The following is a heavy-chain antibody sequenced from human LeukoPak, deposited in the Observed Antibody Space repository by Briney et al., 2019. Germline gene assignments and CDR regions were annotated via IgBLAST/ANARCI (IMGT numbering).Heavy chain of an antibody. D-gene: IGHD3-10*01. CDR3: AKRGIVIRAVIIIGFHKEAYYFDY. J-gene: IGHJ4*02. CDR1: GITLNNYG. CDR2: NSEKGGST. V-gene: IGHV3-23*01. Sequence: GGSLRLPCVVPGITLNNYGMGWVRQAPGKGLEWVSGNSEKGGSTNYADSVKGRFIISRDTSKNTVYLQMNSLRVEDTAVYFCAKRGIVIRAVIIIGFHKEAYYFDYWGQGILVTVSS.